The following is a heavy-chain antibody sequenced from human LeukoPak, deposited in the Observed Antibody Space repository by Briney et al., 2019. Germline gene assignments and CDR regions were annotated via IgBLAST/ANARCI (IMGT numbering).Heavy chain of an antibody. Sequence: GGSLRLSCTASGFTFGDYAMSWFRQAPGKGLGWVGFIRSKTYGGAKEYAASVKDRFTISRDNAKNSLYLQMNSLRAEDTALYYCAKDIIAAAAYGMDVWGQGTTVTVSS. D-gene: IGHD6-13*01. V-gene: IGHV3-49*03. CDR1: GFTFGDYA. CDR2: IRSKTYGGAK. J-gene: IGHJ6*02. CDR3: AKDIIAAAAYGMDV.